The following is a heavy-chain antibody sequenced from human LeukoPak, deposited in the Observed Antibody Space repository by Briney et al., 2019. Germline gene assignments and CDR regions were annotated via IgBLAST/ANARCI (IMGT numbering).Heavy chain of an antibody. CDR1: GYTFTGYY. CDR2: VNPNSGGT. D-gene: IGHD3-22*01. J-gene: IGHJ4*02. Sequence: ASVKVSCKASGYTFTGYYMHWVRQAPGQGLEWMGWVNPNSGGTNYAQKFQGRVTMTRDTSISTAYMELSRLRSDDTAVYYCARIYYYDSSGYGSNYFDYWGQGTLVTVSS. V-gene: IGHV1-2*02. CDR3: ARIYYYDSSGYGSNYFDY.